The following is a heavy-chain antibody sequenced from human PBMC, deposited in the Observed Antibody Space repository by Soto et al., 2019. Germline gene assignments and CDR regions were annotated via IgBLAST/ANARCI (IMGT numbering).Heavy chain of an antibody. J-gene: IGHJ5*02. Sequence: EVQLVESGGGVVQPGGSLRLSCAASRFTFSSYWMHWVRQAPGKGLVWVSRISADGSDATYAHSVKGRFTISRDNAKNTLYLQMNSLSAEDTAVYYCASSGSYDIAWFDPWGQGTLVTVSS. V-gene: IGHV3-74*03. D-gene: IGHD3-10*01. CDR3: ASSGSYDIAWFDP. CDR2: ISADGSDA. CDR1: RFTFSSYW.